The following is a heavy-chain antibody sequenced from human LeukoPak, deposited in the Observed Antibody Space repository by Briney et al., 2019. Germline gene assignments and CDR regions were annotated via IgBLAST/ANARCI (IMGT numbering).Heavy chain of an antibody. CDR3: ARGRYNWNYYYYYYMDV. CDR2: VYYSGST. V-gene: IGHV4-59*12. CDR1: GGSISSYY. D-gene: IGHD1-20*01. J-gene: IGHJ6*03. Sequence: SETLSLTCTVSGGSISSYYCSWIRQPPGKGLEYIGYVYYSGSTNYNPSLKSRVTISVDTSKNQFSLKLSSVTAADTAVYYCARGRYNWNYYYYYYMDVWGKGTTVTVSS.